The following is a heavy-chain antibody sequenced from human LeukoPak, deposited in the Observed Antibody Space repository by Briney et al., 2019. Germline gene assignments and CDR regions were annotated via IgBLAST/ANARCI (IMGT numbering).Heavy chain of an antibody. J-gene: IGHJ4*02. V-gene: IGHV1-2*06. CDR3: AKNTLYYDSSGYYDY. CDR1: GYTFTGYY. D-gene: IGHD3-22*01. Sequence: ASVKVSCKASGYTFTGYYMHWVRQAPGQGLEWMGRINPNSGGTNYAQKFQGRVTMTRDTSISTAYMELSRLRSDDTAVYYCAKNTLYYDSSGYYDYWGQGTLVTVFS. CDR2: INPNSGGT.